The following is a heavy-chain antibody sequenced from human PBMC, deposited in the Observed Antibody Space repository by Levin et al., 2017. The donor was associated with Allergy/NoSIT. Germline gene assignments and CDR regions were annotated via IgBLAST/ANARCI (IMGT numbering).Heavy chain of an antibody. CDR2: ISYDGSNK. CDR1: GFTFSNYG. CDR3: AQAGITIIVGVMIFDS. Sequence: GESLKISCAASGFTFSNYGMHWVRQAPGKGLEWVAVISYDGSNKYYADSVKGRFTISRDNSKNTLYLQMNSLRAEDTAVYYCAQAGITIIVGVMIFDSWGQGTLVTVSS. D-gene: IGHD3-22*01. J-gene: IGHJ4*02. V-gene: IGHV3-30*18.